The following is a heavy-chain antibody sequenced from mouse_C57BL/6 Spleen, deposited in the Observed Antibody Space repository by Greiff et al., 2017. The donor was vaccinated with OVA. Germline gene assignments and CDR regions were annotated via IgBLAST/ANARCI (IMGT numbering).Heavy chain of an antibody. D-gene: IGHD2-4*01. V-gene: IGHV2-5*01. CDR3: AKNSIYYDSYYAMDY. J-gene: IGHJ4*01. CDR2: IWRGGST. Sequence: VKLMESGPGLVQPSQSLSITCTVSGFSLTSYGVHWVRQSPGKGLEWLGVIWRGGSTDYNAAFMSRLSITKDNSKSQVFFKMNSLQADDTAIYYCAKNSIYYDSYYAMDYWGQGTSVTVSS. CDR1: GFSLTSYG.